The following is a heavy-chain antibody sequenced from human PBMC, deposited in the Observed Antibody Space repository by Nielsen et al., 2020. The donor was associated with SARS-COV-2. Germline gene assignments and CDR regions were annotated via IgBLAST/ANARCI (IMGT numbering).Heavy chain of an antibody. V-gene: IGHV3-23*01. J-gene: IGHJ4*02. D-gene: IGHD6-19*01. CDR1: GFTFSSYA. Sequence: GESLKISCAASGFTFSSYAMSWVRQAPGKGLEWVSAIGGSGGSTYYADSVKGRFTISRDNSKNTLYLQMNSLRAEDTAVYYCAKSRQWLVRSDYWGQGTLVTVSS. CDR3: AKSRQWLVRSDY. CDR2: IGGSGGST.